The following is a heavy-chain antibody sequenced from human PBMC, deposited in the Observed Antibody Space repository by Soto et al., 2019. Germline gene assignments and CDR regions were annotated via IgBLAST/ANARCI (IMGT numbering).Heavy chain of an antibody. J-gene: IGHJ4*02. CDR1: GGSISSGDYY. D-gene: IGHD5-18*01. CDR3: ASKSSDTAMLYFDY. CDR2: IYYGGST. Sequence: ASETLSLTCTVSGGSISSGDYYWSWIRQPPGKGLEWIGYIYYGGSTYYNPSLKSRVTISVDTSKNQFSLKLSSVTAADTAVYYCASKSSDTAMLYFDYWGQGTLVTVSS. V-gene: IGHV4-30-4*01.